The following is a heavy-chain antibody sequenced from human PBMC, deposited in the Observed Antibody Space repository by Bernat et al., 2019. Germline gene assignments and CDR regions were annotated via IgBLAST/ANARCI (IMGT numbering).Heavy chain of an antibody. V-gene: IGHV4-31*03. D-gene: IGHD5-18*01. J-gene: IGHJ6*02. Sequence: QVQLQESGPGLVKPSQTLSLTCTVSGGSISSGGYYWICIRQHPGKGLEWIGYIYYSGSTYYNPSLKSRVTISVDTSKTQFYLKLSSVTAADTAVYYCAREVDTAMADYYYYYGMDVWGQGTTVTVSS. CDR2: IYYSGST. CDR1: GGSISSGGYY. CDR3: AREVDTAMADYYYYYGMDV.